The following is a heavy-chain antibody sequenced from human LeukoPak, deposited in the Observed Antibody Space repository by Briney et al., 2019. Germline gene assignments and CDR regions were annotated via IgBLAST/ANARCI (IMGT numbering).Heavy chain of an antibody. CDR2: SSAYNGNT. Sequence: GSSGKVSCKASGYTFTSFGISWVRQAPGQGLEWMGWSSAYNGNTNYAQKLQGRVTMTTDTSTSTAYIELRSLRSDDTAVSYCARVSWYDAFDIWGQGTMVSVSS. J-gene: IGHJ3*02. CDR1: GYTFTSFG. CDR3: ARVSWYDAFDI. V-gene: IGHV1-18*01. D-gene: IGHD6-13*01.